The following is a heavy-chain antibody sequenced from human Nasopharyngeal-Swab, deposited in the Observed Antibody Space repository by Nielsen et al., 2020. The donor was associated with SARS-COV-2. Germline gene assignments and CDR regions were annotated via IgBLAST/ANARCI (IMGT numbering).Heavy chain of an antibody. D-gene: IGHD3-22*01. Sequence: GGSLRLSCAALGFTFSDYYMSWIRQAPGKGLEWVSYISSSGRTIYYADSVKGRFTISRDNAKNSLYLQMNSLRAEETAVYYCASPLIYYYDSSGYYGDDAFDIWGQGTMVTVSS. CDR3: ASPLIYYYDSSGYYGDDAFDI. J-gene: IGHJ3*02. CDR2: ISSSGRTI. V-gene: IGHV3-11*01. CDR1: GFTFSDYY.